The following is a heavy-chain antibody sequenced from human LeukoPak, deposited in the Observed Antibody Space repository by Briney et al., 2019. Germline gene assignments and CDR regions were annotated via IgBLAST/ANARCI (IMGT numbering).Heavy chain of an antibody. CDR2: MNPNSGNT. Sequence: ASVKVSCKASGYTFTSYDINWVRQATGQGLEWMGWMNPNSGNTGYAQKLQGRVTMTRNTSISTAYMELSSLRSEDTAVYYCATTPTSIAVAGSEGDAFDIWGQGTMVTVSS. CDR3: ATTPTSIAVAGSEGDAFDI. D-gene: IGHD6-19*01. V-gene: IGHV1-8*01. J-gene: IGHJ3*02. CDR1: GYTFTSYD.